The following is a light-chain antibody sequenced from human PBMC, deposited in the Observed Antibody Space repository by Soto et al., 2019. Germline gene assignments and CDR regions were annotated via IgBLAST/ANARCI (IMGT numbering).Light chain of an antibody. CDR1: QDISDY. CDR3: QHYDGYPQT. V-gene: IGKV1-9*01. CDR2: AAS. Sequence: QLTQSPSSLSASVGDTVTITCRASQDISDYLAWYQQKPGKAPKLLIYAASTLQSGVPSRFSGSGSGTDFTLTISSLQAEDFGTYYCQHYDGYPQTFGQGTRLEI. J-gene: IGKJ5*01.